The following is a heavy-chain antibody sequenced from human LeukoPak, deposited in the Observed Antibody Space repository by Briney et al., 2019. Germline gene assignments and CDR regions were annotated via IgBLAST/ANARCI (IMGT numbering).Heavy chain of an antibody. V-gene: IGHV1-2*02. J-gene: IGHJ4*02. CDR3: AGGGGIVGATGDY. CDR2: INPNRGGT. D-gene: IGHD1-26*01. CDR1: VYTFTHYY. Sequence: ASVTVSYKASVYTFTHYYMHWVRQAPGQGREWMGWINPNRGGTNYAQKFQGRVTLTRDTSISTAYLEPSRLRSDGPARFLCAGGGGIVGATGDYWGQGTLVTVSS.